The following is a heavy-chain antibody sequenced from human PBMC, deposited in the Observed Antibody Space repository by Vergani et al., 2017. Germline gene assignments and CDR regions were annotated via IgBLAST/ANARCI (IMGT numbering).Heavy chain of an antibody. Sequence: EVQLLESGGGLVQPGGSLRLSCAASGFTFSNAWMSWVRQAPGKGLEWVGRIKSKTDGGTTDYAAPVKGRFTNSRDDSKNTLYLQMNSLKTEDTAVYYCTTLGYCSSTSCYTRWDYYYYYGMDVWGQGTTVTVSS. CDR2: IKSKTDGGTT. CDR3: TTLGYCSSTSCYTRWDYYYYYGMDV. V-gene: IGHV3-15*01. D-gene: IGHD2-2*02. CDR1: GFTFSNAW. J-gene: IGHJ6*02.